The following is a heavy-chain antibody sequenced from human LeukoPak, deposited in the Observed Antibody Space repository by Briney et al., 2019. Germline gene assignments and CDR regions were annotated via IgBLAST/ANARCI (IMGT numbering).Heavy chain of an antibody. J-gene: IGHJ4*02. V-gene: IGHV3-33*01. D-gene: IGHD4-17*01. Sequence: GGSLRLSCAASGSTFSSYGMHWVRQAPGKGLEWVAVIWYDGSNKYYADSVKGRFTISRDNSKNTLYLQMNSLRAEDTAVYYCARRQLYGDYVMDYWGQGTLVTVSS. CDR2: IWYDGSNK. CDR3: ARRQLYGDYVMDY. CDR1: GSTFSSYG.